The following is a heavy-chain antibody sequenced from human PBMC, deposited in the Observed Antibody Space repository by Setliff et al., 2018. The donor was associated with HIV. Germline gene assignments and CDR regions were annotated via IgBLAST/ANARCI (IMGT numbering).Heavy chain of an antibody. Sequence: GSGPTLVNPTQTLTLTCTFSGFSLTTRGMSVSWIRQPPGKALEWLARIEWDDDTFYSTSLRTRLTISKDTSKNQVVLTMANMDPVNTATYFCARIIYGGNSVFDHWGQGILVTVSS. V-gene: IGHV2-70*17. CDR1: GFSLTTRGMS. J-gene: IGHJ4*02. CDR2: IEWDDDT. D-gene: IGHD4-17*01. CDR3: ARIIYGGNSVFDH.